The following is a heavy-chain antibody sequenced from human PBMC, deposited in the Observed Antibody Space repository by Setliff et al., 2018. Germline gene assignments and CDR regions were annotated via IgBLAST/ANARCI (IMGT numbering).Heavy chain of an antibody. J-gene: IGHJ6*03. CDR1: GFTFGDYA. V-gene: IGHV3-49*04. CDR2: IRSKAYGGTT. D-gene: IGHD6-19*01. Sequence: PGEPLKISCSVSGFTFGDYAMTWVRQAPGKGLEWVGFIRSKAYGGTTEYAASVKGRFTISRDDSESIAYLQMNSLKTEDTAVYYCIRLSSSAYYYMDTWGKGTTVTVSS. CDR3: IRLSSSAYYYMDT.